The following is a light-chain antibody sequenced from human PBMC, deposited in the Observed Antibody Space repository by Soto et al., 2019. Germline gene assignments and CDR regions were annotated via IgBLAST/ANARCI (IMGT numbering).Light chain of an antibody. CDR3: QQYGSSPIT. CDR2: GAS. CDR1: QSVSSNF. J-gene: IGKJ5*01. Sequence: EIVLTQSPATLSLFPGERATLSCMASQSVSSNFLAWYQHKPGQAPRPLIYGASSRATGIPDRFSGSGSGTDFTLTISRLEPEDFAVYYCQQYGSSPITFGQGTRLEIK. V-gene: IGKV3-20*01.